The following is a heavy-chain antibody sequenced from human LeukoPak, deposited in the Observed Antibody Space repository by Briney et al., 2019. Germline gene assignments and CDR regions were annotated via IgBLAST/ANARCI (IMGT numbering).Heavy chain of an antibody. CDR1: GFTVSSNY. CDR3: ARSPRLELDYYYGMDV. Sequence: PGGSLRLSCAASGFTVSSNYMSWVRQAPGKGLEWVSVIYSGGSTYYADSVKGRFTISRDNSKNTLYLQMNSLRAEDTAVYYCARSPRLELDYYYGMDVWGQGTTVTVSS. V-gene: IGHV3-53*01. J-gene: IGHJ6*02. D-gene: IGHD1-1*01. CDR2: IYSGGST.